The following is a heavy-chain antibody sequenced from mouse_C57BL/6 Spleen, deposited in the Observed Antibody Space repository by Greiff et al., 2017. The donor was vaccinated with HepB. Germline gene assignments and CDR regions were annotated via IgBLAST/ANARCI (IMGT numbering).Heavy chain of an antibody. J-gene: IGHJ2*01. V-gene: IGHV1-26*01. CDR2: INPNNGGT. D-gene: IGHD3-1*01. CDR1: GYTFTDYY. CDR3: ARRHGLLSYYFDY. Sequence: VQLQQSGPELVKPGASVKISCKASGYTFTDYYMNWVKQSHGKSLEWIGDINPNNGGTSYNQKFKGKATLTVDKSSSTAYMELRSLTSEDSAVYYCARRHGLLSYYFDYWGQGTTLTVSS.